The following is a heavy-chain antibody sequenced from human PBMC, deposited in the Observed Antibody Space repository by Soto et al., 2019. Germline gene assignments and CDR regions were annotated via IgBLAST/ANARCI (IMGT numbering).Heavy chain of an antibody. CDR3: ARQVSGYDFWSGYYGPDY. CDR2: ISSSSSYI. V-gene: IGHV3-21*01. Sequence: GGSLRLSCAASGFTFSSYSMNWVRQAPGKGLEWVSSISSSSSYIYYADSVKGRFTISRDNAKNSLYLQMNSLRAEDTAVYYCARQVSGYDFWSGYYGPDYWGQGTLVTVSS. J-gene: IGHJ4*02. D-gene: IGHD3-3*01. CDR1: GFTFSSYS.